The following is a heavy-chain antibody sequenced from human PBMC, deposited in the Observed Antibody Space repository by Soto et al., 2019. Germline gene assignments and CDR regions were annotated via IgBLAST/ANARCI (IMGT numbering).Heavy chain of an antibody. J-gene: IGHJ4*02. CDR2: ISGSGGST. V-gene: IGHV3-23*01. Sequence: LRLSCAASGFTFRSYAMSWVRQAPGKGLEWVSAISGSGGSTYYADSVKGRFTISSDNSKNTLYLQMNSLRAEDTAVYYCAKTPAVLRFLEWLLYFDYWGQGTLVTVSS. CDR1: GFTFRSYA. CDR3: AKTPAVLRFLEWLLYFDY. D-gene: IGHD3-3*01.